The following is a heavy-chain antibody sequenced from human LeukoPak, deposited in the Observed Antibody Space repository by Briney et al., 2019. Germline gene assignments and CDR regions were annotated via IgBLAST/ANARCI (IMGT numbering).Heavy chain of an antibody. CDR2: IWYDGGKK. Sequence: GGSLRLSCAASGFTFSDYGMYWVRQAPGKGLEWVALIWYDGGKKYYTDSVRGRFTISRDNSKNTLYLQMNSLRAEDTAVYYCVRYCDGGSCYRAAFDVWGPGTTVTVSS. CDR1: GFTFSDYG. V-gene: IGHV3-33*01. CDR3: VRYCDGGSCYRAAFDV. J-gene: IGHJ3*01. D-gene: IGHD2-15*01.